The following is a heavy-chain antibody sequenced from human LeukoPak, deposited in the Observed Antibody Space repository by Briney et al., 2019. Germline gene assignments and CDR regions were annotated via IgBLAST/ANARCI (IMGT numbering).Heavy chain of an antibody. V-gene: IGHV1-69*05. CDR3: ARGYCSSTGCYYYYMDV. Sequence: GSSVKVSCKASGGTFSSYAISWVRQAPGQGLEWMGGIIPIFGTANYAQKFQGRVTITTDESTSTAYMELSSLRSEDTAVYYCARGYCSSTGCYYYYMDVWGKGTTVTVSS. CDR2: IIPIFGTA. J-gene: IGHJ6*03. D-gene: IGHD2-2*01. CDR1: GGTFSSYA.